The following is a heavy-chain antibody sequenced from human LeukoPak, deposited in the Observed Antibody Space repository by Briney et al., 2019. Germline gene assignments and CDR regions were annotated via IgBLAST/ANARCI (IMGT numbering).Heavy chain of an antibody. CDR2: ISRSGSTK. D-gene: IGHD3-22*01. CDR3: ARGGSGYYN. Sequence: GGSLRLSCAASGFTFSDYNMRWIRQAPGKGLEWVSSISRSGSTKYYADSVKGRFTISRDNAKNSLFLQMNSLRAEDTAVYYCARGGSGYYNWGQGTLVTVSS. J-gene: IGHJ4*02. V-gene: IGHV3-11*01. CDR1: GFTFSDYN.